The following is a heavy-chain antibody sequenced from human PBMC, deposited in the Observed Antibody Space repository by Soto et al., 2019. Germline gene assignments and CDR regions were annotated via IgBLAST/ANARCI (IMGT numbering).Heavy chain of an antibody. V-gene: IGHV1-69*02. CDR1: GGTFSSYT. CDR2: IIPILGIA. CDR3: ARNSGLRYFGCVSPRDCFYS. Sequence: SVKVSCKASGGTFSSYTISWVRQAPGQGLEWMGRIIPILGIANYAQKFQGRVTITADKSTSTAYMELSSLRSEDTAVYYCARNSGLRYFGCVSPRDCFYSWDQGTLVTVSS. J-gene: IGHJ5*01. D-gene: IGHD3-9*01.